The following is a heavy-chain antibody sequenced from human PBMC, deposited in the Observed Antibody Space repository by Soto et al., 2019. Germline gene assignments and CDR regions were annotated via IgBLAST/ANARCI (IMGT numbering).Heavy chain of an antibody. D-gene: IGHD3-10*01. CDR1: GYTFTSYG. CDR2: ISAYNGNT. CDR3: ARDPARITMVRGVTFFDY. J-gene: IGHJ4*02. V-gene: IGHV1-18*01. Sequence: QVQLVQSGAEVKKPGASVKVSCKASGYTFTSYGISWVRQAPGQGLEWMGWISAYNGNTSYAQKLQGRVTMTTDTSTSTAYMELRSLRSDDTAVYYCARDPARITMVRGVTFFDYWGQGTLVTVSS.